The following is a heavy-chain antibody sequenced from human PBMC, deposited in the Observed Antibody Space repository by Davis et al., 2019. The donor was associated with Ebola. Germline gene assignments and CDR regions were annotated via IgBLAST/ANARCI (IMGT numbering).Heavy chain of an antibody. CDR3: ARDLAVNGIMIYFDL. CDR2: TSLGGYT. V-gene: IGHV4-4*02. CDR1: GDSINSSYW. Sequence: SETLSLTCAVSGDSINSSYWWSWVRQSPGKGLEWIGETSLGGYTIYNPSLKSRVTISIDKSNHQFQFLLKLNSVTAADTAMYYCARDLAVNGIMIYFDLWGRGTQVSVSS. D-gene: IGHD3-16*01. J-gene: IGHJ2*01.